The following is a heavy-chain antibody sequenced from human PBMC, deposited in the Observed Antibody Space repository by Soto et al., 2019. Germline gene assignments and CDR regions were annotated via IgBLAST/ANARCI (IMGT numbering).Heavy chain of an antibody. CDR1: GFTFSSYG. J-gene: IGHJ4*02. CDR2: IWYDGSNK. V-gene: IGHV3-33*01. Sequence: PGGSLRLSCAASGFTFSSYGMHWVRQAPGKGLEWVAVIWYDGSNKYYADSVKGRFTISRDNSRNTLYLQMNSLRAEDTAVYYCATCSGYYIQRFDYWGQGTLVTVSS. D-gene: IGHD3-22*01. CDR3: ATCSGYYIQRFDY.